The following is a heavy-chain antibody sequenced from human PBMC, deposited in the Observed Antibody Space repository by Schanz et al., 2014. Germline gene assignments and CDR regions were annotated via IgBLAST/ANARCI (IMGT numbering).Heavy chain of an antibody. CDR2: IGYDGSEK. CDR3: ARGPIPIQGVPMDF. V-gene: IGHV3-33*08. J-gene: IGHJ4*02. CDR1: GFTFSASA. Sequence: VQLVESGGDLVQPGGSLKLSCAASGFTFSASAMHWVRQAPGKGLEWVANIGYDGSEKYYVDSVKGRFTISRDNSKDTLYLQMSGLTPEDTAVYYCARGPIPIQGVPMDFWGQGTLVTVSS. D-gene: IGHD3-10*01.